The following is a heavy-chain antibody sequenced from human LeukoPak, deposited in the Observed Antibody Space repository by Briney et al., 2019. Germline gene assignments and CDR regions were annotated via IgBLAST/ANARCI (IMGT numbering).Heavy chain of an antibody. CDR3: ARTRSSSAGPFDY. Sequence: GRSLRLSCAASGFTFDDYAMHWVRQAPGKGLEWVSGISWNSGSIGYADSVKGRFTISRDNSKNTLYLQMNSLRAEDTAVYYCARTRSSSAGPFDYWGQGTLVTVSS. V-gene: IGHV3-9*01. J-gene: IGHJ4*02. CDR2: ISWNSGSI. CDR1: GFTFDDYA. D-gene: IGHD6-6*01.